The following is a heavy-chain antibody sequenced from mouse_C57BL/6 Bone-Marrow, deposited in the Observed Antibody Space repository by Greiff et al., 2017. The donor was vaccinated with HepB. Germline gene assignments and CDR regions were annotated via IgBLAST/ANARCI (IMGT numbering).Heavy chain of an antibody. CDR3: ARVPSYYGYLFAY. D-gene: IGHD2-9*01. CDR2: ISDGGSYT. J-gene: IGHJ3*01. CDR1: GFTFSSYA. V-gene: IGHV5-4*03. Sequence: EVKLMESGGGLVKPGGSLKLSCAASGFTFSSYAMSWVRQTPEKRLEWVATISDGGSYTYYPDNVKGRFTISRDNAKNNLYLQMSHLKSEDTAMYYCARVPSYYGYLFAYWGQGTLVTVSA.